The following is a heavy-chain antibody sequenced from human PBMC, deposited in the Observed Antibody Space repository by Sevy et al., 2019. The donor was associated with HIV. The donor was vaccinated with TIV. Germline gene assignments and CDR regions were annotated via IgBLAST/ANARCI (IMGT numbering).Heavy chain of an antibody. CDR3: ARDRGVGTSAYGMDV. CDR2: ISSGSSYI. J-gene: IGHJ6*02. V-gene: IGHV3-21*01. D-gene: IGHD3-10*01. CDR1: GFTFSSST. Sequence: GGCLRLSCAASGFTFSSSTMNWVRQAPGKGLEWVSSISSGSSYIYYADSVKGRFTIARDNAKNLLYLQMNSLRAEDSAVYHCARDRGVGTSAYGMDVWGQGTTVTVSS.